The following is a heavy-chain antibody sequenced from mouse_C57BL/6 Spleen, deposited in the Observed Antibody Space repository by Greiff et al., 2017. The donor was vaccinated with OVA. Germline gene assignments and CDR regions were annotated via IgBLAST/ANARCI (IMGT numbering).Heavy chain of an antibody. CDR2: IYPGSGST. J-gene: IGHJ2*01. Sequence: QVQLQQSGAELVKPGASVKMSCKASGYTFTSYWITWVTQRPGQGLEWIGDIYPGSGSTNYNEKFKSKATLTVDTSSSTAYMQLSSLTSEDSAVYYCAKIYGSSYVFDYWGQGTTLTVSS. CDR1: GYTFTSYW. CDR3: AKIYGSSYVFDY. D-gene: IGHD1-1*01. V-gene: IGHV1-55*01.